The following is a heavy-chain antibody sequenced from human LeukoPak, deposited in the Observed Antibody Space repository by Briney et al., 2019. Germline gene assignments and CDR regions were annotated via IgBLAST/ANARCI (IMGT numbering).Heavy chain of an antibody. CDR3: ARGPFAIFGVDY. V-gene: IGHV1-2*02. Sequence: ALVKVSCKASGYTFTGYYMHWVRQAPGQGLEWMGWINPNSGGTNYAQKFQGRVTMTRDTSISTAYMELSRLRSDDTAVYYCARGPFAIFGVDYWGQGTLVTVSS. D-gene: IGHD3-3*01. J-gene: IGHJ4*02. CDR2: INPNSGGT. CDR1: GYTFTGYY.